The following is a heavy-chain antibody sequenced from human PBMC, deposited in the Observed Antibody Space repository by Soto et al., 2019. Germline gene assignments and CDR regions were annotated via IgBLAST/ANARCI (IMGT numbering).Heavy chain of an antibody. CDR2: IWYDGSNK. Sequence: GGSQRLSCAASGFTFSSYGMHWVRQAPGKGLEWVAVIWYDGSNKYYADSVKGRFTISRDNSKNSLYLQMNSLRTEDTALYYCANPLSESDDAFDIWGQVKMVTVSS. CDR1: GFTFSSYG. J-gene: IGHJ3*02. V-gene: IGHV3-33*03. CDR3: ANPLSESDDAFDI.